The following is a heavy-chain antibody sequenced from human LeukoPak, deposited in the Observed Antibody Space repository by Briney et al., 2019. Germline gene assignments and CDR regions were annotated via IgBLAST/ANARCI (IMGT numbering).Heavy chain of an antibody. V-gene: IGHV3-21*01. CDR3: ARDRNDAFDI. Sequence: GGSLRLSCAASGFTFSSYSMNWVRQASGKGLEWVSSISSSSSYIYYADSVKGRFTISRDNAKNSLYLQMNSLRAEDTAVYYCARDRNDAFDIWGQGTMVTVSS. CDR2: ISSSSSYI. J-gene: IGHJ3*02. CDR1: GFTFSSYS. D-gene: IGHD1-1*01.